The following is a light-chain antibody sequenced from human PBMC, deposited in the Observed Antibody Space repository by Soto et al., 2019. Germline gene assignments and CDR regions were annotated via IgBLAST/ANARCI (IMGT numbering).Light chain of an antibody. CDR3: QQYGSSPVT. V-gene: IGKV3-20*01. CDR2: GAS. CDR1: QSVSSSY. J-gene: IGKJ1*01. Sequence: EIVLTQSPGTLSLSPGERATLSCRASQSVSSSYLVWYQQKPGQAPRLLIYGASSRATGIPDRFSGSGSGTDFPLTISRLEPEDFAVYYCQQYGSSPVTFGQGTKVDIK.